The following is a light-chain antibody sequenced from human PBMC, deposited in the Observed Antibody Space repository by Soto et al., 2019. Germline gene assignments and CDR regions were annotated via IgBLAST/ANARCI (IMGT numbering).Light chain of an antibody. V-gene: IGKV3-11*01. CDR3: QQRGNWPRT. CDR1: QSISSS. J-gene: IGKJ1*01. Sequence: EIVLTQSPATLSLSPGERATLSCRASQSISSSLAWYQQKPGQAPRLLIYDASSRATGIPARFSGSGSGTDFTLTISSLEPEDFAVYYCQQRGNWPRTFGQGTKVDI. CDR2: DAS.